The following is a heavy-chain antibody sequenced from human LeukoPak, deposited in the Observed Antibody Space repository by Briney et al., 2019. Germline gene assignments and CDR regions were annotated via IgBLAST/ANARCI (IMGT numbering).Heavy chain of an antibody. CDR3: AKDRFDILTGYYNWFDP. Sequence: PGGSLRLSCAASGFTFSSYAMSWVGQAPGKGLEWVSAISGSGGGTYYADSVKGRFTISRYNSKNTLYLQMNSLRAEDTAVYYCAKDRFDILTGYYNWFDPWGQGTLVTVSS. CDR2: ISGSGGGT. CDR1: GFTFSSYA. V-gene: IGHV3-23*01. D-gene: IGHD3-9*01. J-gene: IGHJ5*02.